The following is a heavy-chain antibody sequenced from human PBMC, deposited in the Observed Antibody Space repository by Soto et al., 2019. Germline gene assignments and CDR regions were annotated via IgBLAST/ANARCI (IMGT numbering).Heavy chain of an antibody. Sequence: QVQLQQWGAGLLKPSETLSLTCAVYGGSFSGYYWSWIRPPPGKGLEWIGEINHSGSTNYNPSLKSRVTISVDTSKNQFHLKLSSVTASVTAVYYCARGQPLGTSFRFDPWGQGTLVTVSS. CDR1: GGSFSGYY. CDR3: ARGQPLGTSFRFDP. J-gene: IGHJ5*02. CDR2: INHSGST. V-gene: IGHV4-34*01. D-gene: IGHD2-2*01.